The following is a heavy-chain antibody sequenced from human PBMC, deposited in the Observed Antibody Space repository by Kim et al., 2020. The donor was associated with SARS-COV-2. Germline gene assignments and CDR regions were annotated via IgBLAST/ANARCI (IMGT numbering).Heavy chain of an antibody. V-gene: IGHV1-3*01. D-gene: IGHD6-6*01. CDR1: GYTFTSYA. J-gene: IGHJ5*02. CDR2: INAGNGNT. Sequence: ASVKVSCKASGYTFTSYAMHWVRQAPGQRLEWMGWINAGNGNTKYSQKFQGRVTITRDTSASTAYMELSSLRSEDTAVYYCARAVIAARPGSGGVYNWFDPWGQGTLVTVSS. CDR3: ARAVIAARPGSGGVYNWFDP.